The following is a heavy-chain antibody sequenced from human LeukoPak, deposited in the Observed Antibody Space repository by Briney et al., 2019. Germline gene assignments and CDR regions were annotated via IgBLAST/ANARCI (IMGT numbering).Heavy chain of an antibody. CDR2: FDPEDGET. CDR3: AALGRYSDGYGDDAFDI. Sequence: GASVKVSCKVSGYTLTELSMHWVRQAPGKGLEWGGGFDPEDGETIYAQKFQGRVTMTEDTSTDTAYMELSSLRSEDPAVYYCAALGRYSDGYGDDAFDIWGQGTMVTVSS. CDR1: GYTLTELS. V-gene: IGHV1-24*01. J-gene: IGHJ3*02. D-gene: IGHD5-18*01.